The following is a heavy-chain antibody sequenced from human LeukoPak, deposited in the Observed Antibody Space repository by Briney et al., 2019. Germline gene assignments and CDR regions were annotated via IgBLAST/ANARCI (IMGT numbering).Heavy chain of an antibody. Sequence: SETLSLTCAVSRYSLSSSYYWGWIRQPPGKGLEWIGSMFHSGSTYYNPSLKSRVTISVDKSKNHFYLKLSSVTAADTAVYYCARSLSRGYSGFRVSPFDYWGQGTLVTVSS. CDR1: RYSLSSSYY. V-gene: IGHV4-38-2*01. CDR3: ARSLSRGYSGFRVSPFDY. J-gene: IGHJ4*02. CDR2: MFHSGST. D-gene: IGHD5-12*01.